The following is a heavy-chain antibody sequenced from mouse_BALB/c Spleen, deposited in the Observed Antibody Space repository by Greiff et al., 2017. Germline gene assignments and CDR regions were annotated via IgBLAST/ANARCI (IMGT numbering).Heavy chain of an antibody. CDR1: GFSLTSYD. CDR3: VRAPGAY. Sequence: QVQLQQSGPGLVAPSQSLSITCTVSGFSLTSYDISWIRQPPGKGLEWLGVIWTGGGTNYNSAFMSRLSISKDNSKSQVFLKMNSLQTDDTAIYYCVRAPGAYWGQGTLVTVSA. J-gene: IGHJ3*01. CDR2: IWTGGGT. V-gene: IGHV2-9-2*01.